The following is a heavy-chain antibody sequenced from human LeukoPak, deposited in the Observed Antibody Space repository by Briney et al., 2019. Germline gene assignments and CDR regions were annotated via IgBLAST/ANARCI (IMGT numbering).Heavy chain of an antibody. D-gene: IGHD2-2*01. Sequence: PGRSLRLSCAASGFTFSSYGMHWVRQAPGKGLEWVAVISYDGSNKYYADSVKGRFTISRDNSKNTLYLQMNSLRAEDTAVYYCAKDSGGVPAAIGTFDYWGQGTLVTVSS. CDR3: AKDSGGVPAAIGTFDY. V-gene: IGHV3-30*18. CDR1: GFTFSSYG. CDR2: ISYDGSNK. J-gene: IGHJ4*02.